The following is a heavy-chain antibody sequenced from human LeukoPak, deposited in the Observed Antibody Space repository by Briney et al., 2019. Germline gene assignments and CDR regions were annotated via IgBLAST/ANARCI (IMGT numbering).Heavy chain of an antibody. D-gene: IGHD3-3*01. V-gene: IGHV1-18*01. CDR2: ISAYNGNT. CDR3: ARDRGITIFGVINNPDY. J-gene: IGHJ4*02. CDR1: GYTFTSYG. Sequence: GASVKVSCKASGYTFTSYGISWVRQAPGQGLEWMVWISAYNGNTNYAQKLQGRVTMTTDTSTSTAYMELRSLRSDDTAVYYCARDRGITIFGVINNPDYWGQGTLVSVSS.